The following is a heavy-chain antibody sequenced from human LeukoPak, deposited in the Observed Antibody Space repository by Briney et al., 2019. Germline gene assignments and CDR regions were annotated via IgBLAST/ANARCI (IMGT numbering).Heavy chain of an antibody. J-gene: IGHJ5*02. CDR3: ARDNSVRDEAWWFNP. V-gene: IGHV1-46*01. CDR1: GYTFTNYA. D-gene: IGHD5-24*01. Sequence: GASVKVSCKASGYTFTNYAMNWVRQAPGQGPEWMGVISPTGGSTTYAQKFQDRLTLTRDMSTSTDYLELSSLRSEDTAVYYCARDNSVRDEAWWFNPWGQGTLVTVSS. CDR2: ISPTGGST.